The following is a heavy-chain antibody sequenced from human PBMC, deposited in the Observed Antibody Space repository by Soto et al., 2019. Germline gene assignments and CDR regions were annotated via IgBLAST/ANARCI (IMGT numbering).Heavy chain of an antibody. Sequence: QVQLVQSGAEVKKPGSSVKVSCKASGGTFSSYATSWVRQAPGQGLEWMGGIIPIFGTANYAQKFQGRVTITADESTSTAYMELSSLRSEDTAVYYCARGANYYGSGSYYKGLDAFDIWGQGTMVTVSS. J-gene: IGHJ3*02. V-gene: IGHV1-69*01. CDR3: ARGANYYGSGSYYKGLDAFDI. CDR1: GGTFSSYA. CDR2: IIPIFGTA. D-gene: IGHD3-10*01.